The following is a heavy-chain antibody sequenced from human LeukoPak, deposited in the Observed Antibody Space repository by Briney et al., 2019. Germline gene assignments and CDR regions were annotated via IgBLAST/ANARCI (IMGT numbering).Heavy chain of an antibody. V-gene: IGHV3-21*01. CDR2: ISSSSSYI. J-gene: IGHJ4*02. D-gene: IGHD2-15*01. CDR3: ARGPVVAATRGFDY. Sequence: GGSLRLSCAASGFTFSSYSMNWVRQAPGKGLEWVSSISSSSSYIYYADLVKGRFTISRDNAKNSLYLQMNSLRAEDTAVYYCARGPVVAATRGFDYWGQGTLVTVSS. CDR1: GFTFSSYS.